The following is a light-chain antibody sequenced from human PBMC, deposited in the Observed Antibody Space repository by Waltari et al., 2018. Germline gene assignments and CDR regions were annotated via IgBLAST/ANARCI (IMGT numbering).Light chain of an antibody. J-gene: IGKJ1*01. CDR3: QQSYTIPWT. CDR1: QSISIY. V-gene: IGKV1-39*01. Sequence: DIQMTQSPSSLSASVGDRVTITCRASQSISIYLNWYQQKPGKSPKLLICAASSLQSGVPSRLSGSGSGTDFTLTISNLQPEDFATYFCQQSYTIPWTFGQGTKVEIK. CDR2: AAS.